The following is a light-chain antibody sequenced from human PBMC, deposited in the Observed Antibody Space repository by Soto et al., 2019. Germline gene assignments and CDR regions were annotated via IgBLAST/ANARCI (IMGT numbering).Light chain of an antibody. CDR2: GAS. CDR1: QSVSSGY. CDR3: QQYGSSAIT. Sequence: EIVLTQSPGTLSLSPGERATLSCRASQSVSSGYLAWYQQKPGQAPRLLIYGASSRATGIPDRFSGSGSGTDFTLTISRLEPEDFAVYYCQQYGSSAITFGQGTRLEIK. V-gene: IGKV3-20*01. J-gene: IGKJ5*01.